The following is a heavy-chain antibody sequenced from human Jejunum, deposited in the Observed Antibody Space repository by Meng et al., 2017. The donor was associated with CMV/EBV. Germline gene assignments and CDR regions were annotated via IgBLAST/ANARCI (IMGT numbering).Heavy chain of an antibody. CDR2: IRASGDTT. J-gene: IGHJ6*02. CDR3: AKYLPVSGSTTPYAMDV. V-gene: IGHV3-23*01. D-gene: IGHD1-7*01. Sequence: FSNYAMSWVRQAPGKGLGWISSIRASGDTTYYADSVKGRFAISRDNSRNTLHLQMNSLRAEDTAVYFCAKYLPVSGSTTPYAMDVWGQGTTVTVSS. CDR1: FSNYA.